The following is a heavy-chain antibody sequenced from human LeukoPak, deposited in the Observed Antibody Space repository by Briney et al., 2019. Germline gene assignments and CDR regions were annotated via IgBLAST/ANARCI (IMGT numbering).Heavy chain of an antibody. Sequence: SETLSLTCTVAGGSIFSNYYWSWIRQAPGKGLEWIGYIYHSGSSNYKPSLKSRVTISVDMSKNQFSLRLSSVTAADTAVYYCARTNYYYMDVWGKGTTVTISS. V-gene: IGHV4-59*01. J-gene: IGHJ6*03. CDR1: GGSIFSNYY. CDR3: ARTNYYYMDV. D-gene: IGHD2-8*01. CDR2: IYHSGSS.